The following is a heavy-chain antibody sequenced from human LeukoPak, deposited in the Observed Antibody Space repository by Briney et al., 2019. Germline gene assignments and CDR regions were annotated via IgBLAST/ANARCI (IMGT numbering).Heavy chain of an antibody. V-gene: IGHV3-74*01. J-gene: IGHJ4*02. Sequence: GGSLRLSCAASGLTFSSHWMHWVRQAPGKGLVWVSRITNDGSSTTYADSVKGRFIISRDNAKNMLYLQVNSLRAEDTAVYYCATQQGGTPAYWGQGPLVTVSS. D-gene: IGHD3-16*01. CDR1: GLTFSSHW. CDR3: ATQQGGTPAY. CDR2: ITNDGSST.